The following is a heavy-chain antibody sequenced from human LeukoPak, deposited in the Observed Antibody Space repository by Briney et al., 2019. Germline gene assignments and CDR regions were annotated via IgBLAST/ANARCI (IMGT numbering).Heavy chain of an antibody. D-gene: IGHD2-15*01. V-gene: IGHV3-23*01. CDR3: AKGSVVADIYFDS. Sequence: GGSLRLSCAASGFSFNTYAMNWVRQAPGKGLEWVSTITGSGDDTYYADSARGRFTTSRDNSKNTLYLQMNTLRVEDTAVYYCAKGSVVADIYFDSWGQGALATVSS. CDR2: ITGSGDDT. J-gene: IGHJ4*02. CDR1: GFSFNTYA.